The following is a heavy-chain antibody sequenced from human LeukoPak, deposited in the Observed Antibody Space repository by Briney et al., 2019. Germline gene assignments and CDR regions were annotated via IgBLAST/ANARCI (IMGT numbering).Heavy chain of an antibody. Sequence: SETLSLTCTVSGGSISTNNYYWGWIRQPPGKGLEWIGSVYYTGTTYYNPSLKSRVAISVDTSKNQFSLKLSSVTAADTAVYYCARRLYYYYYYMDVWGKGTTVTISS. D-gene: IGHD6-25*01. CDR2: VYYTGTT. CDR3: ARRLYYYYYYMDV. J-gene: IGHJ6*03. V-gene: IGHV4-39*07. CDR1: GGSISTNNYY.